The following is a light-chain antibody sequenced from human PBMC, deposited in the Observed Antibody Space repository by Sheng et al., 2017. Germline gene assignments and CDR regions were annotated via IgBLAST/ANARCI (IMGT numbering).Light chain of an antibody. Sequence: QSALTQPASVSGSPGQSITISCTGTSSDVGGYNYVSWYQQHPGKAPKLMIYDVSNRPSGVSNRFSGSKSGNTASLTISGLQAEDEADYYCSSYTTTNQVVFGTGTKVTVL. CDR2: DVS. CDR3: SSYTTTNQVV. V-gene: IGLV2-14*03. CDR1: SSDVGGYNY. J-gene: IGLJ1*01.